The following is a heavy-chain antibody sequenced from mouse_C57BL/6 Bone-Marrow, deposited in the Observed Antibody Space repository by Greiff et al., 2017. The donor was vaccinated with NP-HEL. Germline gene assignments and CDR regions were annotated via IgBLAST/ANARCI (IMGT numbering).Heavy chain of an antibody. CDR1: GYTFTSYW. D-gene: IGHD1-1*01. J-gene: IGHJ1*03. Sequence: VQLQQPGADLVKPGASVKLSCKASGYTFTSYWMHWVKQRPGRGLEWIGRIDPNSGGTKFNEKFKTKATLTVDKPSSTAYMQLSSLTSEDDAVYYCARYYYGSRGWYVDVWGTGTTVTVSS. V-gene: IGHV1-72*01. CDR2: IDPNSGGT. CDR3: ARYYYGSRGWYVDV.